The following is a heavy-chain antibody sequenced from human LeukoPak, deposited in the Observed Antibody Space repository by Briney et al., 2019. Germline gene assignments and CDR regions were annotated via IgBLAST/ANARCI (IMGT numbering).Heavy chain of an antibody. CDR1: GGTFSSYA. Sequence: SVKVSCKASGGTFSSYAISWVRQAPGQGLEWMGGIIPIFGTANYAQKFQGRVTITADKSTSTAYMELSSLRSEDTAVYYCARAVLWFGELPVRNYYYMDVWGKGTTVTISS. CDR3: ARAVLWFGELPVRNYYYMDV. J-gene: IGHJ6*03. CDR2: IIPIFGTA. D-gene: IGHD3-10*01. V-gene: IGHV1-69*06.